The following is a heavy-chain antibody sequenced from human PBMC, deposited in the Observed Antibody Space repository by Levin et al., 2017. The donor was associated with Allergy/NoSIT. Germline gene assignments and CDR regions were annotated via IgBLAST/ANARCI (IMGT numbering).Heavy chain of an antibody. CDR3: AKVGAAAAGILWF. Sequence: LSLTCAASGFTFSSYAMSWVRQAPGKGLEWVSSISDSGGSTFYADSVKGRFTISRDNSKNTLYLQMNSLRADDTAVYYCAKVGAAAAGILWFWGQGTLVTVSS. J-gene: IGHJ4*02. V-gene: IGHV3-23*01. D-gene: IGHD6-13*01. CDR2: ISDSGGST. CDR1: GFTFSSYA.